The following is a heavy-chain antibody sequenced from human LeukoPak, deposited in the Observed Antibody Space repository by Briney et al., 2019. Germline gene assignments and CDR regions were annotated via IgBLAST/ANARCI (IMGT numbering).Heavy chain of an antibody. CDR1: GFTFSNAW. CDR3: TSKRTVRGVILGDY. Sequence: GGSLRLSCAASGFTFSNAWMSWVRQAPGKGLAWVGRIKSKTDGGTTDYAAPVKGRFTISRDDSKNTLYLQMNSLKTEDTAVYYCTSKRTVRGVILGDYWGQGTLVTVSS. D-gene: IGHD3-10*01. CDR2: IKSKTDGGTT. V-gene: IGHV3-15*01. J-gene: IGHJ4*02.